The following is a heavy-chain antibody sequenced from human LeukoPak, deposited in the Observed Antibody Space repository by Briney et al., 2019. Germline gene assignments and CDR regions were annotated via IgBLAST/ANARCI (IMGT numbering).Heavy chain of an antibody. Sequence: GGSLRLSCAASGFSFSNYWMSWVRQAPGKGLEWVSAISGSGGSTYYADSVKGRFTISRDNSKNTLYLQMNSLRAEDTAVYYCAKVTGRIAVAGTLDYWGQGTLVTVSS. CDR2: ISGSGGST. D-gene: IGHD6-19*01. CDR3: AKVTGRIAVAGTLDY. V-gene: IGHV3-23*01. J-gene: IGHJ4*02. CDR1: GFSFSNYW.